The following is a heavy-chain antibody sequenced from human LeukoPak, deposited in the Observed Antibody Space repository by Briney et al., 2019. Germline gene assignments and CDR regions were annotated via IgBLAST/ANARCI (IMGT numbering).Heavy chain of an antibody. CDR2: INSDGSST. J-gene: IGHJ5*02. V-gene: IGHV3-74*01. Sequence: GGSLKLSCVASGFTFSSYWMHWVRQAPGKGLVWVSRINSDGSSTSYADSVKGRFTISRDNAKNTLYLQMNSLRAEDTAVYYCAREGGNWNANWFDPWGQGTLVTVSS. D-gene: IGHD1-20*01. CDR3: AREGGNWNANWFDP. CDR1: GFTFSSYW.